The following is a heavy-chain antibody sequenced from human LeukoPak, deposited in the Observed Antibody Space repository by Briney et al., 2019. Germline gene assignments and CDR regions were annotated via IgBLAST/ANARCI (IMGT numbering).Heavy chain of an antibody. CDR3: ARTNNLDYYFDY. D-gene: IGHD3-3*01. J-gene: IGHJ4*02. CDR2: INQDGSEK. CDR1: GFTFSNYA. V-gene: IGHV3-7*01. Sequence: GGSLRLSCAASGFTFSNYAMSWVRQAPGKGLEWVANINQDGSEKYYVDSVKGRFTISRDNAKNSLYLQTNSLRAEDTAVYYCARTNNLDYYFDYWGQGTLVTVSS.